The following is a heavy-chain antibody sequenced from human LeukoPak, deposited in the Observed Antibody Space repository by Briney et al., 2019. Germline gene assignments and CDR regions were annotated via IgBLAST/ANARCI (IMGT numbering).Heavy chain of an antibody. CDR1: GFTFRSYA. V-gene: IGHV3-23*01. D-gene: IGHD1-26*01. CDR3: AKFSGIYLGE. J-gene: IGHJ4*02. CDR2: ISGSGGRT. Sequence: GGSLRLSCAASGFTFRSYAMSWVRQAPGKGLEWVSAISGSGGRTYYADSVKGRFTISKDKSKKTLYMQINRPRDAGTGLYNSAKFSGIYLGEWGQGALGTVS.